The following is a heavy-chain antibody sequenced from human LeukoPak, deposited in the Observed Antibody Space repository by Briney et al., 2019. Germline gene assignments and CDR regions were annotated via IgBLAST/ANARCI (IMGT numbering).Heavy chain of an antibody. V-gene: IGHV3-30*03. J-gene: IGHJ4*02. Sequence: PGGSLRLSCAASGFTLSSYWMTWVRQAPGKGLEWVAVISYDGSNKFYADSVRGRFTISRDNSKNTLFLQMNSLRPEDTAVYYCARGPDYDILADYFDYWGQGTLVTVSS. D-gene: IGHD3-9*01. CDR1: GFTLSSYW. CDR2: ISYDGSNK. CDR3: ARGPDYDILADYFDY.